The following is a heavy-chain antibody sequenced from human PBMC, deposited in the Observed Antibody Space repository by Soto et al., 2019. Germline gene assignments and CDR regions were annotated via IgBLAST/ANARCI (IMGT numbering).Heavy chain of an antibody. CDR2: IYWDDDK. D-gene: IGHD6-13*01. J-gene: IGHJ3*02. V-gene: IGHV2-5*02. CDR1: GFSLTTSGAN. CDR3: AYREGIRDLFDI. Sequence: QITLKESGPTLVKPTQTLTLTCTFSGFSLTTSGANVGWIRQPPGKALEWLALIYWDDDKRYSPSLESRLTITKDTYKNQVVFRMTNIDPVDTVTYCCAYREGIRDLFDIWGQGTMVTVSS.